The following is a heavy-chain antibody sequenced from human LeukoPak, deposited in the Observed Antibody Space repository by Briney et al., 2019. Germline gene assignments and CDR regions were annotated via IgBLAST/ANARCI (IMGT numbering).Heavy chain of an antibody. D-gene: IGHD2-21*01. CDR1: GGSISGGDYY. V-gene: IGHV4-30-4*01. CDR3: ARHIAYSYYYGMDV. Sequence: SQTLSLTCTVSGGSISGGDYYYSWIRQPPGKGLEWIGYIYYSGSTNYNPSLKSRVTISVDTSKNQFSLKLNSVTAADTAVYYCARHIAYSYYYGMDVWGQGTTVTVSS. CDR2: IYYSGST. J-gene: IGHJ6*02.